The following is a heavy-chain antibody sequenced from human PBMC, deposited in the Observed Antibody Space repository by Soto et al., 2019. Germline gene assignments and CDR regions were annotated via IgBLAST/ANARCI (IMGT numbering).Heavy chain of an antibody. CDR2: VSGSGGST. D-gene: IGHD5-12*01. Sequence: VQLLESGGGLVQPGGSLRLSCAASGFTFSSYAMSWVRQAPGKGLEWVSAVSGSGGSTYYADSVKGRFTISRDNSKNTLYLQMNSLRAEDTAVYYCYSRVALPVDYWGQGTLVTVSS. J-gene: IGHJ4*02. CDR1: GFTFSSYA. V-gene: IGHV3-23*01. CDR3: YSRVALPVDY.